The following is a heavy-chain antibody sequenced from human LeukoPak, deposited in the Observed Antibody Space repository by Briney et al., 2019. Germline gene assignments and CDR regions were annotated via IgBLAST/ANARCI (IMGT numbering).Heavy chain of an antibody. CDR2: IYTSGST. D-gene: IGHD3-3*01. J-gene: IGHJ5*02. CDR1: GGSISSYY. V-gene: IGHV4-4*07. Sequence: PSETLSLTCTVSGGSISSYYWSWVRQPAGKGLEWIGRIYTSGSTNYNPSLKSRVTMSVDTSKNQFSLKLSSVTAADTAVYYCARAITIFGVGYQFDPWGQGTLVTVSS. CDR3: ARAITIFGVGYQFDP.